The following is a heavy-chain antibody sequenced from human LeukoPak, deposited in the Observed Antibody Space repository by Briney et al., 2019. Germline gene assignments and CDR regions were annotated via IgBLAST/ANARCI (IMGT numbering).Heavy chain of an antibody. CDR3: ATYAGRSSKYFQH. J-gene: IGHJ1*01. CDR2: IYPGDSDT. CDR1: GYSFTSYW. V-gene: IGHV5-51*01. D-gene: IGHD3-10*01. Sequence: GESLKISCKGSGYSFTSYWIGWVRQMPGKGLGWMGIIYPGDSDTRYSPSFQGQVTISADKSISTAYLQWSSLKASDTAMYYCATYAGRSSKYFQHWGRGILVTVSS.